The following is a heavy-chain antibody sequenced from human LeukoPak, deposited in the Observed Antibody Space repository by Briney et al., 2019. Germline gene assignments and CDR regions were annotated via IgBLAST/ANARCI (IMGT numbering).Heavy chain of an antibody. V-gene: IGHV4-30-2*01. CDR1: TFDDYA. CDR2: IYHSGST. Sequence: TFDDYAMHWIRQPPGKGLEWIGYIYHSGSTYYDPSLKSRVTISVDRSKNQFSLKLSSVTAADTAVYYCAREIDWFDPWGQGTLVTVSS. CDR3: AREIDWFDP. J-gene: IGHJ5*02.